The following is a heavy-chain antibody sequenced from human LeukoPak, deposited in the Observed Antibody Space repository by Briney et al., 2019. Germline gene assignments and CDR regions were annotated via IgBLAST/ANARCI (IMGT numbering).Heavy chain of an antibody. V-gene: IGHV4-34*01. CDR3: ARPRPYCSSTSCYERKRGYFDY. CDR1: GFTFSDYY. CDR2: INHSGST. J-gene: IGHJ4*02. D-gene: IGHD2-2*01. Sequence: LRLSCAASGFTFSDYYMSWIRQPPGKGLEWIGEINHSGSTNYNPSLKSRVTISVDTSKNQFSLKLSSVTAADTAVYYCARPRPYCSSTSCYERKRGYFDYWGQGTLVTVSS.